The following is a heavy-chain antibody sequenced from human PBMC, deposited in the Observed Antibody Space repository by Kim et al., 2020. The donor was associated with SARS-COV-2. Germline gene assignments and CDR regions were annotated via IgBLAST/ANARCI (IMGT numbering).Heavy chain of an antibody. CDR2: ISSSGGST. CDR3: TKDHNWNYLGVF. Sequence: GGSLRLSCAASGFTVSTYAMSWVRQAPGKGLEWVSAISSSGGSTYYADSVKGRFTISRDNSKNTLYLQMNSLRAEDTAVYYCTKDHNWNYLGVFWGQVSLVTVSS. V-gene: IGHV3-23*01. D-gene: IGHD1-7*01. CDR1: GFTVSTYA. J-gene: IGHJ4*02.